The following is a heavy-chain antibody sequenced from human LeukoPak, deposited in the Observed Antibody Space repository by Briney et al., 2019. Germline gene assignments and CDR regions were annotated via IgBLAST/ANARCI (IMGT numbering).Heavy chain of an antibody. D-gene: IGHD3-10*01. CDR1: GFIVSSNY. J-gene: IGHJ3*02. V-gene: IGHV3-23*01. CDR2: ISGSGGST. CDR3: AKSEGYTYGSGYAFDI. Sequence: PGGSLRLSCAGSGFIVSSNYMSWVRQAPGKGLEWVSAISGSGGSTYYADSVKGRFTISRDNSKNTLYLQMNSLRAEDTAVYYCAKSEGYTYGSGYAFDIWGQGTMVTVSS.